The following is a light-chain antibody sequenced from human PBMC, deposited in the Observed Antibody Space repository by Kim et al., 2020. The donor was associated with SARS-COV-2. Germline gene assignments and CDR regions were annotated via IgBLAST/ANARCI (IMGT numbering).Light chain of an antibody. CDR1: QSISSW. V-gene: IGKV1-5*01. CDR2: DAS. J-gene: IGKJ1*01. CDR3: QQYNGYPWT. Sequence: DIQMTQSPSTLSASVGERVTITCRASQSISSWLAWYQQKPGEAPKLLIYDASSLESGVPSRFSGSGSGTGFTLTISSLQPDDFATYYCQQYNGYPWTFGQVTKVDIK.